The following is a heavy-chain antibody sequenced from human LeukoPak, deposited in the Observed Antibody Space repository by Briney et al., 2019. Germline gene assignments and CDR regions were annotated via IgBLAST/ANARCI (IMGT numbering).Heavy chain of an antibody. D-gene: IGHD5-12*01. J-gene: IGHJ4*02. CDR3: ARAAISRGYSGDDYGGQFDY. Sequence: GGSLRLSCAASGFTFSSYWMHWVRQAPGKGLVWVSRINSDGSSTSYADSVKGRFTISRDNAKNTLYLQMNSLRAEDTAVYYCARAAISRGYSGDDYGGQFDYWGQGTLVTVSS. CDR1: GFTFSSYW. V-gene: IGHV3-74*01. CDR2: INSDGSST.